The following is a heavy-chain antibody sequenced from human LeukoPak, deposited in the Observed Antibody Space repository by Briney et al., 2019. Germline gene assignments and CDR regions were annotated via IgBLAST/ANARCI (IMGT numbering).Heavy chain of an antibody. D-gene: IGHD2-15*01. J-gene: IGHJ4*02. Sequence: GGSLRLSCEASGLTLNSYWMSWVRQARGRARVGVANINPGGGTKNYVASVKGRFTISRDNAANSLYLQMDSLRAEDTAVYYCTTTFPYCSSGTCALGGQGTLVTVSS. CDR1: GLTLNSYW. CDR2: INPGGGTK. CDR3: TTTFPYCSSGTCAL. V-gene: IGHV3-7*01.